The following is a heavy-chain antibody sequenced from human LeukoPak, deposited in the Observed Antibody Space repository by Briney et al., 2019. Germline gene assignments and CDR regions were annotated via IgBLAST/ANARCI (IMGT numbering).Heavy chain of an antibody. CDR2: MTSGGSTI. CDR3: VKDSRVRSSGWYGDY. CDR1: GFTFSSYE. Sequence: PGGSLRLSCAASGFTFSSYEMNWVRQAPGKGLEWVAYMTSGGSTIYYADSVKGRFTISRDNAKNSLYLQMNSLRDEDTAVYYCVKDSRVRSSGWYGDYWGQGTLVTVSS. V-gene: IGHV3-48*03. J-gene: IGHJ4*02. D-gene: IGHD6-19*01.